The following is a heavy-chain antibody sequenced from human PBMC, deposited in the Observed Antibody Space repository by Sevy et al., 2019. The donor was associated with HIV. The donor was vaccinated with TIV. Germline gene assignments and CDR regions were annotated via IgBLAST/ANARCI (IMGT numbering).Heavy chain of an antibody. CDR2: IWNDQINK. CDR1: GFTFNNYG. Sequence: GGSLRLSCAASGFTFNNYGMHWVRQAPGKGLEWVAVIWNDQINKHDADSVKGRFTISRDNSKNTLYLQMNSLRAEDTAVYYCASLPNNYYDTSGSSGDDAFDLWGRGTMVTVSS. V-gene: IGHV3-33*03. D-gene: IGHD3-22*01. CDR3: ASLPNNYYDTSGSSGDDAFDL. J-gene: IGHJ3*01.